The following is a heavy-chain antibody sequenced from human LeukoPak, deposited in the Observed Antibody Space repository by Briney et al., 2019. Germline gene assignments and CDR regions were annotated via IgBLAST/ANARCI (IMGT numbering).Heavy chain of an antibody. Sequence: PGGSLRLSCVASGFTFSSYAMHWVRQAPGKGLEWVAVISYDGSNKYYADSVKGRFTISRDNSKNTLYLQMNSLRAEDTAVYYCARDRYSSSSGGAFDYWGQGTLVTVSS. V-gene: IGHV3-30*04. CDR1: GFTFSSYA. D-gene: IGHD6-6*01. CDR3: ARDRYSSSSGGAFDY. CDR2: ISYDGSNK. J-gene: IGHJ4*02.